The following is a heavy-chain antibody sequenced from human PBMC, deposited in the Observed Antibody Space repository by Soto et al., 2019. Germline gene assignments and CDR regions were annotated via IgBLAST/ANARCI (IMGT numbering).Heavy chain of an antibody. J-gene: IGHJ4*02. Sequence: QVQLVQSGAEVKKPGSSVKVSCKASGGTFSSYAISWVRQAPGQGLEWMGGIIPIFGTANYAQKFQGRDTITADESTSTAYMELSSLKSEDTAVYYCARDQVAYCGGDCYRSDSYFDYWGQGTLVTVSS. CDR1: GGTFSSYA. V-gene: IGHV1-69*01. CDR2: IIPIFGTA. CDR3: ARDQVAYCGGDCYRSDSYFDY. D-gene: IGHD2-21*02.